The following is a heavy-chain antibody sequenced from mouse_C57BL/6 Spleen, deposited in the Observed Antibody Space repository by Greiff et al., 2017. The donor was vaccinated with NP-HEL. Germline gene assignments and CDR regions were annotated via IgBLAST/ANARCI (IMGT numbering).Heavy chain of an antibody. V-gene: IGHV10-1*01. D-gene: IGHD4-1*01. Sequence: EVQLVESGGGLVQPKGSLKLSCAASGFSFNTYAMNWVRQAPGKGLEWVARIRSKSNNYATYYADSVKDRFTISRDDSESMLYLQMNNLKTEDTAMYYCVRHWDFYFDYWGQGTTLTVSS. CDR3: VRHWDFYFDY. CDR2: IRSKSNNYAT. CDR1: GFSFNTYA. J-gene: IGHJ2*01.